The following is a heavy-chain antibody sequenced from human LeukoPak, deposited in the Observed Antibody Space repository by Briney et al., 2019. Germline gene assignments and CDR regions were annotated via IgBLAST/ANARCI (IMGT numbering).Heavy chain of an antibody. CDR1: GFTFSNYW. J-gene: IGHJ4*02. CDR2: IKRDGIEK. Sequence: GGSLRLFCAASGFTFSNYWMSWVRQAPGKGLEWVADIKRDGIEKHYVDSVRGRFTISRDNAKNSLYLQMNSLRAEDTAVYYCAYCSGGSFDGHFRWGQGTLVTVSS. V-gene: IGHV3-7*01. CDR3: AYCSGGSFDGHFR. D-gene: IGHD2-15*01.